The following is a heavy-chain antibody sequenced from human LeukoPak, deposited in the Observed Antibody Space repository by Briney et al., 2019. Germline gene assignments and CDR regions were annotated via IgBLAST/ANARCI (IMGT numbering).Heavy chain of an antibody. CDR1: GFTFSSYG. J-gene: IGHJ4*02. V-gene: IGHV3-33*01. D-gene: IGHD6-13*01. CDR3: ARLGSSWSIDY. CDR2: IWYDGSRT. Sequence: GGSLRLSCAASGFTFSSYGMHWVRQAPGRGLEWVAIIWYDGSRTYYADSVKGRFTISRDSSKNTLYLQTNSLRAGDTAVYYCARLGSSWSIDYWGQGTLVTVSS.